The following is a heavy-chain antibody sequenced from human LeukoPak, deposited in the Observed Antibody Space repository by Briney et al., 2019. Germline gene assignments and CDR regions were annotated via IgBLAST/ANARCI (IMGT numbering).Heavy chain of an antibody. CDR2: IIPIFGTA. CDR3: ARDCDSCAVQQLVRLFPPLDV. D-gene: IGHD6-13*01. CDR1: GGTFSSYA. V-gene: IGHV1-69*06. J-gene: IGHJ6*04. Sequence: SVKVSCKASGGTFSSYAISWVRQAPGQGLEWMGRIIPIFGTANYAQKFQGRVTITADKSTSTAYMELSSLRSEDTAVYYCARDCDSCAVQQLVRLFPPLDVWGKGTTVTVSS.